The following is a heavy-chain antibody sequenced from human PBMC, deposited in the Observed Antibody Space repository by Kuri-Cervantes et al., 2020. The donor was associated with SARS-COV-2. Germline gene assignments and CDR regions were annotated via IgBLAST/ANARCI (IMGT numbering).Heavy chain of an antibody. D-gene: IGHD2-15*01. CDR1: GFTFSDYY. Sequence: GGSLRLSCAASGFTFSDYYMSWIRQAPGKGLEWVSYISSSGSTIYYADSVKGRFTISRDNSKNTLYLQMNSLRAEDTAVYYCARTPYVVVVAANNPFDYWGQGTLVTVSS. V-gene: IGHV3-11*04. CDR3: ARTPYVVVVAANNPFDY. CDR2: ISSSGSTI. J-gene: IGHJ4*02.